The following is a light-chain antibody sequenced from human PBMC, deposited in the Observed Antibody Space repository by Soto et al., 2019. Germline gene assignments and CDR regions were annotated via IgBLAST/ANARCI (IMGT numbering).Light chain of an antibody. Sequence: QSALTQPASVSGSPGQSITISCTGTSSDVGGYNYVSWYQQHPGKAPKLMIYDVSNRPSGVSNRFSGSKSGNTASLTISGLQAEDEAAYYCSSYTRSSTAVVFGGGTKLTVL. CDR2: DVS. CDR3: SSYTRSSTAVV. CDR1: SSDVGGYNY. J-gene: IGLJ2*01. V-gene: IGLV2-14*01.